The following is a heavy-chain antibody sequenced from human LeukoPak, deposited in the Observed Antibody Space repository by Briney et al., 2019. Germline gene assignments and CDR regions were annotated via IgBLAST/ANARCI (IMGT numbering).Heavy chain of an antibody. CDR2: ISPDGSAE. V-gene: IGHV3-7*01. J-gene: IGHJ4*02. CDR1: GFTFSNYS. Sequence: GGSLRLSCAASGFTFSNYSMNWVRQAPGKGLDLVANISPDGSAEDYVDSVRARFAISTDNAKRSLYLQMNSLSPEDTAVYYCANQAYSQFDYWGQGTLVSVSS. D-gene: IGHD4-11*01. CDR3: ANQAYSQFDY.